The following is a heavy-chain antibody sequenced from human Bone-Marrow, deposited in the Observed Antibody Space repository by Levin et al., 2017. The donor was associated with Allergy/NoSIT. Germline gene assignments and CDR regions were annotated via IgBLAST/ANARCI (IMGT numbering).Heavy chain of an antibody. CDR1: GGSISSYY. V-gene: IGHV4-59*01. CDR3: ARGYQLYY. D-gene: IGHD2-2*01. Sequence: SETLSLTCTVSGGSISSYYWSWIRQPPGKGLEWIGYIYYSGSTNYNPSLKSRVTISVDTSKNQFSLKLSSVTAADTAVYYCARGYQLYYWGQGTLVTVSS. CDR2: IYYSGST. J-gene: IGHJ4*02.